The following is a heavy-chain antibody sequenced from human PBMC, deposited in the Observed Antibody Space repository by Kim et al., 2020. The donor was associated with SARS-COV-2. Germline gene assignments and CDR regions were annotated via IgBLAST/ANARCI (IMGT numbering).Heavy chain of an antibody. CDR2: IGYTVATT. J-gene: IGHJ4*02. Sequence: GGSLRLSCAASGFHFSTFDMTWVRQAPGKGLEWVSTIGYTVATTFYADSVKGRFAISRDNSKNTLYLQMNNLRADDTAVYFCARGLGSPDFWGQGTLVTVS. CDR1: GFHFSTFD. D-gene: IGHD7-27*01. V-gene: IGHV3-23*01. CDR3: ARGLGSPDF.